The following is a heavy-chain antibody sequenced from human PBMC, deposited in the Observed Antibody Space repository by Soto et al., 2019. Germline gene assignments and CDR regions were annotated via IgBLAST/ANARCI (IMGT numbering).Heavy chain of an antibody. V-gene: IGHV1-46*01. J-gene: IGHJ6*02. CDR1: GYTFTSYY. CDR2: INPSGGST. D-gene: IGHD1-26*01. CDR3: ARSEAKWELLYYYGMDV. Sequence: GASVKVSCKASGYTFTSYYMHWVRQAPGQGLEWMGMINPSGGSTSYAQKFQGRVTMTRDTSTSTVYMELSSLRSEDTAVYYCARSEAKWELLYYYGMDVWGQGTTVTVSS.